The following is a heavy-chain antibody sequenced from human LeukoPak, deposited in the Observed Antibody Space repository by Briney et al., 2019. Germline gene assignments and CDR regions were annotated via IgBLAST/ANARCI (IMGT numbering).Heavy chain of an antibody. J-gene: IGHJ4*02. Sequence: GGSLRLSCAASGFTFSSYSMNWVRQAPGKGLEWVSSISSSSSYIYYADSVKGRFTISRDNAKNSLYLQMNSLRAEDTAVYCCAREPSYGDDLDYWGQGTLVTVSS. D-gene: IGHD4-17*01. CDR3: AREPSYGDDLDY. CDR2: ISSSSSYI. V-gene: IGHV3-21*01. CDR1: GFTFSSYS.